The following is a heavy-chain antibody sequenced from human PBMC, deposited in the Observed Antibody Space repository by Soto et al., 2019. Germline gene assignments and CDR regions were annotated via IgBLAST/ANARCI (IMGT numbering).Heavy chain of an antibody. CDR1: GSPLRTSEMC. D-gene: IGHD3-22*01. Sequence: SRPTPVNPTHTLRLDCTFPGSPLRTSEMCVSRIRQPPGKALEWLARIDWDDDKYYSTSLKTRLTISKDTSKNQVVLTMTNMDPVDTATYYCARATYYYDSSGYAAYYFDYWGQGTLVTVSS. J-gene: IGHJ4*02. CDR3: ARATYYYDSSGYAAYYFDY. V-gene: IGHV2-70*11. CDR2: IDWDDDK.